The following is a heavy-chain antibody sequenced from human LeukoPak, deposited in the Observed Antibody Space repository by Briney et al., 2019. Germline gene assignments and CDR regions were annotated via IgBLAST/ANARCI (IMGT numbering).Heavy chain of an antibody. CDR1: GYTFTSYD. V-gene: IGHV1-8*01. D-gene: IGHD5-18*01. J-gene: IGHJ4*02. CDR3: ARRPIYSYGLDY. Sequence: GASVKVSCKASGYTFTSYDINWVRQATGQGLEWMGWMNPNSGNTGYAQKFQGRVTMTRNTSISTAYMELSSLRSEDTAVYYCARRPIYSYGLDYWGQGTLVTVSS. CDR2: MNPNSGNT.